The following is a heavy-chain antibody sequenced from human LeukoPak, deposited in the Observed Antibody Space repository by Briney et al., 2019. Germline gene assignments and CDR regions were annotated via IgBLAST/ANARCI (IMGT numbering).Heavy chain of an antibody. V-gene: IGHV3-23*01. Sequence: PGGSLRLSCAASGLTFSSYAMSWVRQAPGKGLEWVSAISGSGGSTYYADSVKGRFTISRDNSKNTLYLQMNSLRAEDTAVYYCAKDGKYYDFWSGYYSRSYYYYMDVWGKGTTDTVSS. CDR2: ISGSGGST. J-gene: IGHJ6*03. CDR1: GLTFSSYA. D-gene: IGHD3-3*01. CDR3: AKDGKYYDFWSGYYSRSYYYYMDV.